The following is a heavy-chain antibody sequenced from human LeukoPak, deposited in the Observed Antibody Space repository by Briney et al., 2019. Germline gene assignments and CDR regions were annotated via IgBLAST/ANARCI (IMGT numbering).Heavy chain of an antibody. CDR3: ATLPYYYDSSGHLPVDY. Sequence: SGGSLRLSCAASGLTFSTYWMSWVRQATGKGLEWVANIKQDGSEKYYVASVKGRFTISRDSAKNSLYLQMNSLRAEDTAVYYCATLPYYYDSSGHLPVDYWGQGTLVTVSS. CDR2: IKQDGSEK. CDR1: GLTFSTYW. J-gene: IGHJ4*02. V-gene: IGHV3-7*01. D-gene: IGHD3-22*01.